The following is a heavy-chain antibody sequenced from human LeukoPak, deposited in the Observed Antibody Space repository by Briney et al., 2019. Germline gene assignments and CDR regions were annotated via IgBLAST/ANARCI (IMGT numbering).Heavy chain of an antibody. D-gene: IGHD6-25*01. CDR3: ARDPTGYPNWFDA. J-gene: IGHJ5*02. CDR2: LHSNGNT. CDR1: GGYISGFS. Sequence: SETLSLTWTLSGGYISGFSWAWVRQSPGKDLEWIATLHSNGNTYSNPSLKSRVTMSVDTSKNQFSLNLRSVTATDTAVYYCARDPTGYPNWFDAWGQGTLVTVSS. V-gene: IGHV4-59*04.